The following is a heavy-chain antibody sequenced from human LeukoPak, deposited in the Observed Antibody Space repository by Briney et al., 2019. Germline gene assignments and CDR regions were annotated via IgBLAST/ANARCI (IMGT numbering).Heavy chain of an antibody. D-gene: IGHD4-17*01. Sequence: GSLRLSCAASGFTFSSYWMSWVRQAPGKGLEWIGSIYYSGSTYYNPSLKSRVTISVDTSKNQFSLKLSSVTAADTAVYYCARVTVGDYGDYVSPTLHWFDPWGQGTLVTVSS. V-gene: IGHV4-39*07. CDR2: IYYSGST. J-gene: IGHJ5*02. CDR3: ARVTVGDYGDYVSPTLHWFDP. CDR1: GFTFSSYW.